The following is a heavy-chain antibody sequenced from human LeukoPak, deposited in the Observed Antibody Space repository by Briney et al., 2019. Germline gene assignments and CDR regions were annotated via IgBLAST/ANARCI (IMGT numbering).Heavy chain of an antibody. Sequence: ASVKVSCKASGYTFTSYGISWVRQAPGQGLEWMGWINTDSGNPTYAQGFAGRFVFSLDTSVSTAYLEISSLKPEDTALYYCARAMPPFFYGPRSLNWFDPWAQGTLVAVSS. CDR2: INTDSGNP. D-gene: IGHD3-10*01. V-gene: IGHV7-4-1*02. J-gene: IGHJ5*02. CDR3: ARAMPPFFYGPRSLNWFDP. CDR1: GYTFTSYG.